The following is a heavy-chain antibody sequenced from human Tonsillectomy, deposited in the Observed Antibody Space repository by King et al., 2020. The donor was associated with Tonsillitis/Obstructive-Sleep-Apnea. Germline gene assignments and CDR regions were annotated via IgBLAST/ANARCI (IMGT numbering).Heavy chain of an antibody. CDR3: ARNPRWLQSELDY. V-gene: IGHV5-51*01. J-gene: IGHJ4*02. CDR1: GYSFSSYW. D-gene: IGHD5-24*01. CDR2: IYPGDSDT. Sequence: VQLVESGAEVKKPGESLKISCKGSGYSFSSYWIGWVRQMPGKGLEWWGIIYPGDSDTRSSPSFPGQVTISPAKSISTAYLQWGSLQAPDTAMYYCARNPRWLQSELDYWGQGTMVTVSS.